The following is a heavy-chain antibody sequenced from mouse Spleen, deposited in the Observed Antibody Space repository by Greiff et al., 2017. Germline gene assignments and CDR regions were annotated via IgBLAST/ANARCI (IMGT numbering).Heavy chain of an antibody. J-gene: IGHJ2*01. CDR3: TRGDGYYFYYFDY. D-gene: IGHD2-3*01. CDR2: IDPETGGT. Sequence: QVQLKQSGAELVRPGASVTLSCKASGYTFTDYEMHWVKQTPVHGLEWIGAIDPETGGTAYNQKFKGKAILTADKSSSTAYMELRSLTSEDSAVYYCTRGDGYYFYYFDYWGQGTTLTVSS. V-gene: IGHV1-15*01. CDR1: GYTFTDYE.